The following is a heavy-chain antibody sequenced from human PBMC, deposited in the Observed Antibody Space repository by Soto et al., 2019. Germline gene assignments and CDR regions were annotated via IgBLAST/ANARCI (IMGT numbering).Heavy chain of an antibody. J-gene: IGHJ4*02. V-gene: IGHV3-30*03. CDR1: GFTYTNHG. D-gene: IGHD3-10*01. Sequence: QMQLVESGGGMVQPGRSLRLSCTASGFTYTNHGIQWVRQAPGKGLEWVADISYNGLDKWYGDSVQGRFTISRDNFRDTAYLQMNGLRPDDTAGYGCVSGEGRKCHDSRFDSWGQGTLVTVSS. CDR2: ISYNGLDK. CDR3: VSGEGRKCHDSRFDS.